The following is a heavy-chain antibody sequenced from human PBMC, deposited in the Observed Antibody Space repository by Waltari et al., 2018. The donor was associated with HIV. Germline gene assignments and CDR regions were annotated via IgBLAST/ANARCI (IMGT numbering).Heavy chain of an antibody. CDR3: VRGGGDPAVRRTAGYQYYGMDV. V-gene: IGHV3-53*01. CDR2: IISGSTK. CDR1: GFTVNRKY. J-gene: IGHJ6*02. D-gene: IGHD3-10*01. Sequence: EVQVVESGGGLIQPGGSLRLSCAVSGFTVNRKYMSWVRQAPGKGVGWVSVIISGSTKYYADSVKGRFIISTDSSKNTLYLQMNSLRVEDTAVYYCVRGGGDPAVRRTAGYQYYGMDVWGQGTTVTVSS.